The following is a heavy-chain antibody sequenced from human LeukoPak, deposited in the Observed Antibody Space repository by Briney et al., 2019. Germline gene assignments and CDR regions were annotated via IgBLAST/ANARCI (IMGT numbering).Heavy chain of an antibody. CDR1: GDTFSGYY. CDR2: IYPNSGGT. J-gene: IGHJ6*03. V-gene: IGHV1-2*02. CDR3: ARPSGSTGGYYYYMDV. D-gene: IGHD1-26*01. Sequence: GASVNVSCKASGDTFSGYYMHWVRQAPGQGLEWMGWIYPNSGGTNYAQKFQGRVTMTRDTSISTAYMELSRLRSDDTAVYYCARPSGSTGGYYYYMDVWGKGTTVIVSS.